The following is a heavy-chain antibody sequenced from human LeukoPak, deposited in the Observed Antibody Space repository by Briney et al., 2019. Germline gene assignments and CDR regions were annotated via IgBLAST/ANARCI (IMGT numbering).Heavy chain of an antibody. CDR3: ARVDYGSGSYFDY. V-gene: IGHV3-53*01. CDR1: GFTVSSNY. CDR2: IYSGGST. D-gene: IGHD3-10*01. Sequence: PGGSLRLSCAASGFTVSSNYMSWVRRAPGKGLEWVSVIYSGGSTDYADSVKGRFAISRDNSKNMLYLQLNSLRAEDTAVYYCARVDYGSGSYFDYGGQGTLVTVPS. J-gene: IGHJ4*02.